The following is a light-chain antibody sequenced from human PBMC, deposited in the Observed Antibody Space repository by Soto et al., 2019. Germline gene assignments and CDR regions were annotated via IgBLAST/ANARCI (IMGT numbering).Light chain of an antibody. CDR1: QSLVSSDGNTY. Sequence: SRPVTLGQPASISCRSSQSLVSSDGNTYLNWFQHRPGQAPRRLIYKVSVRNSGVPDRFSGSGSGSDFTLKISRVEAEDVGVYYCMQGIQPPPPFGHGSKVDI. J-gene: IGKJ1*01. V-gene: IGKV2-30*01. CDR2: KVS. CDR3: MQGIQPPPP.